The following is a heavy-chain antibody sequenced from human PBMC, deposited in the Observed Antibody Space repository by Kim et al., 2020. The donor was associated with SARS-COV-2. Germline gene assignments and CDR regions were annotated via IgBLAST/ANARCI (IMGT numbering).Heavy chain of an antibody. V-gene: IGHV3-33*01. CDR3: ARGGSSWVPVLYYGMDV. Sequence: GGSLRLSCAASGFTFSSYGMHWVRQAPGKGLEWVAVIWYDGSNKYYADSVKGRFTISRDNSKNTLYLQMNSLRAEDTAVYYCARGGSSWVPVLYYGMDVWGQGTTVTVSS. CDR2: IWYDGSNK. J-gene: IGHJ6*02. CDR1: GFTFSSYG. D-gene: IGHD6-13*01.